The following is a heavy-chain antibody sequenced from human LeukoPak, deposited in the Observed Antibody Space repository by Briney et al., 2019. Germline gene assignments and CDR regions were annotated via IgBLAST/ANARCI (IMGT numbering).Heavy chain of an antibody. J-gene: IGHJ6*03. CDR1: GFTFSSYW. D-gene: IGHD3-22*01. Sequence: PGGSLRLSCAASGFTFSSYWMSWVRQPPGKGLEWVANIKQDGSEKYYVDSVKGRFTISRDNAKNSLYLQMNSLRAEDTALYHCARAYYDSSGYQKLGYYYMDVWGKGTTVTISS. V-gene: IGHV3-7*03. CDR2: IKQDGSEK. CDR3: ARAYYDSSGYQKLGYYYMDV.